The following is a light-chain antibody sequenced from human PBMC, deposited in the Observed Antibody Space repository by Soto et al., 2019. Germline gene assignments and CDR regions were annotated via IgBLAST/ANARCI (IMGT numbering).Light chain of an antibody. CDR1: QSLSSNF. J-gene: IGKJ1*01. Sequence: EIVLTQSPATLSLSPGERATLSCRASQSLSSNFLAWYQQKPGQPPRLLIYGASSRATGIPGRFSGSGSGTDFTLTISRLEPEDFAVYYCQQYGSSPRTLGQGTKVDIK. CDR2: GAS. V-gene: IGKV3-20*01. CDR3: QQYGSSPRT.